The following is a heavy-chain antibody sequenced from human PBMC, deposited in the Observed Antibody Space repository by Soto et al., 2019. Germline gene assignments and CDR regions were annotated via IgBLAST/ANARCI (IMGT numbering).Heavy chain of an antibody. CDR2: ISGSGGRT. Sequence: PGGSLRLSCVASGFPLSSYAMSWVRQTPGKGLEWVSGISGSGGRTYYSDSVKGRFTISRDNSNNTLSLQMHILRVEDTAVYFCAKGGYYSLFDIWGQGTMVTVSS. CDR1: GFPLSSYA. J-gene: IGHJ3*02. V-gene: IGHV3-23*01. D-gene: IGHD3-16*01. CDR3: AKGGYYSLFDI.